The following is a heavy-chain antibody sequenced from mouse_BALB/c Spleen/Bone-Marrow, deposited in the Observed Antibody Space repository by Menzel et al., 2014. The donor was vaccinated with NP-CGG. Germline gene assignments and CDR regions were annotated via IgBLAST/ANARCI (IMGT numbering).Heavy chain of an antibody. CDR3: ARKRYDYDEDYFDY. CDR2: ISYSGST. CDR1: GYSITSDYA. V-gene: IGHV3-2*02. Sequence: EVKLQESGPGLVKPSQSLSLTCTVTGYSITSDYAWNWIRQFPGNKLEWMGYISYSGSTTYSPSLKSRISITRDTSKNQFFLQLNSVTTEDTATYYCARKRYDYDEDYFDYWGQGTTLTVSS. J-gene: IGHJ2*01. D-gene: IGHD2-4*01.